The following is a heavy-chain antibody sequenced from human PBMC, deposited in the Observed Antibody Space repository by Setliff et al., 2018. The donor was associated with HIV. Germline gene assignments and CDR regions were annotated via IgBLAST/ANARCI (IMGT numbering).Heavy chain of an antibody. CDR1: GYTFTSYG. D-gene: IGHD3-22*01. J-gene: IGHJ6*03. V-gene: IGHV1-18*01. Sequence: ASVKVSCKASGYTFTSYGISWVRQAPGQGLEWMGWISAYNGNTNYAQKLQGRVTMTTDTSTSTAYMELSSLRSDDTAVYYCAREYYYDSSGYYYYYYMDVWGKGTTVTVSS. CDR3: AREYYYDSSGYYYYYYMDV. CDR2: ISAYNGNT.